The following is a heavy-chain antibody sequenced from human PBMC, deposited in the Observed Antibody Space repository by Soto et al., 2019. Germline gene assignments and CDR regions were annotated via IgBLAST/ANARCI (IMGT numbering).Heavy chain of an antibody. CDR3: ARDSGYSYGLTYYYYGMDV. J-gene: IGHJ6*02. V-gene: IGHV4-59*01. CDR1: GGSISSYY. CDR2: IYYSGNT. Sequence: PSETLSLTCTVSGGSISSYYWSWIRQPPGKGLEWIGYIYYSGNTNYNPSLKSRVTISVDTSKNQFSLKLSSVTAADTAVYYCARDSGYSYGLTYYYYGMDVWGQGTTVTVSS. D-gene: IGHD5-18*01.